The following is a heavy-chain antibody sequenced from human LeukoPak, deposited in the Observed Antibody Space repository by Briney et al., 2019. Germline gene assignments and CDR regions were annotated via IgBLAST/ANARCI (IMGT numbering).Heavy chain of an antibody. CDR1: GYTFTGYH. Sequence: ASVKVSCKASGYTFTGYHMHWVRQAPGQGLERMGWINPNSGGKNYARKFQGRVTMTRDTSISTAYMELSRLRSDDTAVYYCARLRYYSESSTNNRFDYWGQGTLVTVSS. D-gene: IGHD3-22*01. J-gene: IGHJ4*02. CDR3: ARLRYYSESSTNNRFDY. CDR2: INPNSGGK. V-gene: IGHV1-2*02.